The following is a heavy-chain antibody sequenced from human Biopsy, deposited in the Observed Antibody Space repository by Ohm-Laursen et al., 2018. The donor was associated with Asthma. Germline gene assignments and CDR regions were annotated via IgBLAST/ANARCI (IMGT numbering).Heavy chain of an antibody. D-gene: IGHD2-15*01. CDR2: IHYSGST. CDR1: GVSIRSYY. J-gene: IGHJ4*02. V-gene: IGHV4-59*01. Sequence: GTLSLTCPVSGVSIRSYYWTWIRQPPGKGLEWIGNIHYSGSTYSSPSLKSRVTISVDTSKKQISLRLSSVIAADTAVYYCAGFCSGGNCPDHWGQGTLVTVSS. CDR3: AGFCSGGNCPDH.